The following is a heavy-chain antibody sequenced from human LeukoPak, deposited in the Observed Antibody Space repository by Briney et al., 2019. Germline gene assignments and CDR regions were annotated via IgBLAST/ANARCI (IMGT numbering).Heavy chain of an antibody. CDR3: ASSTAIGY. CDR1: GFTFSTYE. V-gene: IGHV3-48*03. J-gene: IGHJ4*02. CDR2: ISGSGRTI. Sequence: QAGGSLRLPCAASGFTFSTYEMNWVRQAPGKGLEWVSYISGSGRTIYYADSVKGRFTISRDNAKNSLYLQMNSLRTEDTAVYYCASSTAIGYWGQGTLVTVSS.